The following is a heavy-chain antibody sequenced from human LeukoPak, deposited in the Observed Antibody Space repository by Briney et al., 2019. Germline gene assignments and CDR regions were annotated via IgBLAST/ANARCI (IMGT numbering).Heavy chain of an antibody. CDR1: GFTFTTYW. CDR2: IKQDGSEQ. V-gene: IGHV3-7*01. CDR3: AREGGLYYYSYYYMDV. D-gene: IGHD3-16*01. Sequence: GGSLRLSCAASGFTFTTYWMGWVRQAPGKGLEWVANIKQDGSEQYYVDSVKGRFTISRDNAKNSLSLQMNSLRAEDTAVYYCAREGGLYYYSYYYMDVWGKGTTVTVSS. J-gene: IGHJ6*03.